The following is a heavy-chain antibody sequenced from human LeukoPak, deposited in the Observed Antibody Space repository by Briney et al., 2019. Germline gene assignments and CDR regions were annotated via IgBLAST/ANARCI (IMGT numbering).Heavy chain of an antibody. CDR2: ILGYGVKT. J-gene: IGHJ6*02. Sequence: GGSLRLSCAASGFNFSGHRMTWVRQTPGRGVEWDSVILGYGVKTYYAESLKGRFTISRDNSKSTLYLQMNSLRADDTAVYYCARVGDWSNYFGMDAWGQGTTVSVSS. V-gene: IGHV3-23*01. D-gene: IGHD3-16*01. CDR1: GFNFSGHR. CDR3: ARVGDWSNYFGMDA.